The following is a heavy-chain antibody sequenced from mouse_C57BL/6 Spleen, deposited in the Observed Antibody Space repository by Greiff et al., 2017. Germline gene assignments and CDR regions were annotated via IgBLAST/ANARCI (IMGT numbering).Heavy chain of an antibody. V-gene: IGHV3-6*01. CDR2: ISYDGSN. CDR1: GYSITSGYY. J-gene: IGHJ3*01. Sequence: ESGPGLVKPSQSLSLTCSVTGYSITSGYYWNWIRQFPGNKLEWMGYISYDGSNNYNPSLKNRISITRDTSKNQFFLKLNSVTTEDTATYYCASLYDYDKAWFAYWGQGTLVTVSA. CDR3: ASLYDYDKAWFAY. D-gene: IGHD2-4*01.